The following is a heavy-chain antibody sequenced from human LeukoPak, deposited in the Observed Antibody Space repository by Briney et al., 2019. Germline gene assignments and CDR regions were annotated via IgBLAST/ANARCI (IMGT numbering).Heavy chain of an antibody. CDR3: ARGMAAAYDYNWFDP. CDR2: IYASGST. CDR1: GGSISSSSYY. Sequence: SETLSLTCTVSGGSISSSSYYWGWIRQPPGKGLEWIGRIYASGSTRYDPSLKSRVTMSVDTSKNQFSLKLTSVTAADTAVYFCARGMAAAYDYNWFDPWGQGTLATVSS. J-gene: IGHJ5*02. D-gene: IGHD5-12*01. V-gene: IGHV4-61*05.